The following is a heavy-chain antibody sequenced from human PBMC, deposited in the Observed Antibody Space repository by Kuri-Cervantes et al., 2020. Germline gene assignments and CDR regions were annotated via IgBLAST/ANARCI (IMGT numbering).Heavy chain of an antibody. V-gene: IGHV3-72*01. D-gene: IGHD3-9*01. CDR2: TRNKANSYTT. CDR3: TTGAYYDILTGYYVGGEIDY. J-gene: IGHJ4*02. Sequence: GESLKISCAASGFTFSDHYMDWVRQAPGKGLEWVGRTRNKANSYTTEYAASVKGRFTISRDDSKNSLYLQMNSLKTEDTAVYYCTTGAYYDILTGYYVGGEIDYWGQGTLVTVSS. CDR1: GFTFSDHY.